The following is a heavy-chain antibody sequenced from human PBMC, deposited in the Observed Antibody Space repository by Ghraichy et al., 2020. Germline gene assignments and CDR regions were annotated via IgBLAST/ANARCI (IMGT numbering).Heavy chain of an antibody. V-gene: IGHV3-7*03. CDR1: GFTFSNFW. CDR2: IKQDGTNK. Sequence: GESLNISSAASGFTFSNFWMSWVRQAPGKGLEWVANIKQDGTNKYYVDSVKGRFTISRDNAKNSLYLQMNILRAEDTAVYYCARDVVLGFGAEHAFDIWGQVPMVPVSS. D-gene: IGHD3-10*01. CDR3: ARDVVLGFGAEHAFDI. J-gene: IGHJ3*02.